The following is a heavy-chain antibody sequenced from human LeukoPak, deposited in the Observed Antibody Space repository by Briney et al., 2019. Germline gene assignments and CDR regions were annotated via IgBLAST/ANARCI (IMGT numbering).Heavy chain of an antibody. V-gene: IGHV4-4*07. D-gene: IGHD4-17*01. CDR3: ARGPDYAKTGY. CDR2: IYISGST. J-gene: IGHJ4*02. Sequence: SETLSLTCTVSGGSISTYYWSWIRQPAGKGLEWIGRIYISGSTNYNPSLKSRVTMSVDTSKNQFSLKLSSVTAADTAVYYCARGPDYAKTGYWGQGTLVTVSS. CDR1: GGSISTYY.